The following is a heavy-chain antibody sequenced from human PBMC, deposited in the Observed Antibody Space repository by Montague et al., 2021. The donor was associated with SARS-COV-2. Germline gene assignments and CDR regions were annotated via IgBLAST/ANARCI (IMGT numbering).Heavy chain of an antibody. CDR3: ARDYGDYSYYYGLDV. V-gene: IGHV4-61*02. D-gene: IGHD4-17*01. J-gene: IGHJ6*02. Sequence: TLSLTCTVSGGSIRRDSYYWSWNRPPAGKGLKWIGRIYSSGNTNYNPSLKSRVTMSVDTSQNQLSLKVSSVTAAATSEYYCARDYGDYSYYYGLDVWGQGTTVTVSS. CDR2: IYSSGNT. CDR1: GGSIRRDSYY.